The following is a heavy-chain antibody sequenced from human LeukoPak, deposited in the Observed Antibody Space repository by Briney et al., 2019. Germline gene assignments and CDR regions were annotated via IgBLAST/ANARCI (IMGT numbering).Heavy chain of an antibody. J-gene: IGHJ4*02. D-gene: IGHD2-15*01. CDR2: IYHSGST. V-gene: IGHV4-4*02. CDR3: ARVPIVVVVAATLPEYYFDY. Sequence: PSETLSLTCAVSGGSISSSNWWSWVRQPPGKGLEWIGEIYHSGSTNYNPSLKSRVTISVDKSKNQFSPKLSSVTAADTAVYYCARVPIVVVVAATLPEYYFDYWGQGTLVTVSS. CDR1: GGSISSSNW.